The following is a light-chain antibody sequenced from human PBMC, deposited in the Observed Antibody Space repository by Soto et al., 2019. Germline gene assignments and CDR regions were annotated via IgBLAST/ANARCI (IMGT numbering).Light chain of an antibody. Sequence: QSVLTQPASVSGSPGQSITISCSGTSSNIGGFNVVSWYQQRPGKAPKVIVYEGIKRPSGVSDRFSGSTSGSTASLTISGLQAEDEAEYYCCSYAGSSTFNVFGTGTKVTVL. CDR2: EGI. J-gene: IGLJ1*01. CDR3: CSYAGSSTFNV. CDR1: SSNIGGFNV. V-gene: IGLV2-23*03.